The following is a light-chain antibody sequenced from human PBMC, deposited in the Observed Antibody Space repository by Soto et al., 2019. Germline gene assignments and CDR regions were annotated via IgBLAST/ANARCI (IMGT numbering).Light chain of an antibody. V-gene: IGKV2-30*02. CDR1: QSLVHSDGNTY. CDR3: MQGTYLRT. J-gene: IGKJ1*01. CDR2: RVS. Sequence: DVVMTQSPLFLPVTLGQPASISCRSSQSLVHSDGNTYLNWFQQRPGQSPRRLIYRVSNRDSGVPDRFSGSGSGTDFTLKISRVEADDVGVYYCMQGTYLRTFGQGTKVEIK.